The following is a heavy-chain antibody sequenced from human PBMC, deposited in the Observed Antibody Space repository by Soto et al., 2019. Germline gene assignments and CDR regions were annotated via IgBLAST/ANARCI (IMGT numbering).Heavy chain of an antibody. V-gene: IGHV3-23*01. CDR2: ISGNGGST. CDR1: GLNAGSHA. CDR3: ARVGAYFGELDYFDY. Sequence: GGSQTLSWETSGLNAGSHAMSRGRHAPGKGLEWVATISGNGGSTYHSDSVKGRFIISRDNARTSLYLHMNSLRAEDTAVYYCARVGAYFGELDYFDYWGQGALVTVSS. J-gene: IGHJ4*02. D-gene: IGHD3-10*01.